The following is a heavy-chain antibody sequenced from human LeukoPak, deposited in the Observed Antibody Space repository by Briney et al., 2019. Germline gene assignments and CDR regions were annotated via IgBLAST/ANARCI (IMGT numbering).Heavy chain of an antibody. D-gene: IGHD2-21*01. V-gene: IGHV4-61*08. CDR1: GGSISSGDYY. CDR3: ARSGPTLLLDV. J-gene: IGHJ3*01. CDR2: IYYSGST. Sequence: PSETLSLTCTVSGGSISSGDYYWSWIRQPPGKGLEWIGYIYYSGSTNCNPSLKSRVTISVDTSKNQFSLKLSSVTAADTAVYYCARSGPTLLLDVWGQGTMVTVSS.